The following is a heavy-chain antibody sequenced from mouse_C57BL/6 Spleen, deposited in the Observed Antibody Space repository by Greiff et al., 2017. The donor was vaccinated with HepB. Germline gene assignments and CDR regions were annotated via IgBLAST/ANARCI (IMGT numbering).Heavy chain of an antibody. CDR1: GFTFSDYG. J-gene: IGHJ4*01. Sequence: EVQGVESGGGLVKPGGSLKLSCAASGFTFSDYGMHWVRQAPEKGLEWVAYISSGSSTIYYADTVKGRFTISRDNAKNTLFLQMTSLRSEDTAMYYCAVYYGSSSLYYYAMDYWGQGTSVTVSS. CDR3: AVYYGSSSLYYYAMDY. D-gene: IGHD1-1*01. V-gene: IGHV5-17*01. CDR2: ISSGSSTI.